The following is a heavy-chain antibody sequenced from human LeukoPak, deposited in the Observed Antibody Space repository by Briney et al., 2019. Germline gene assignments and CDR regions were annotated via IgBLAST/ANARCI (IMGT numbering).Heavy chain of an antibody. CDR3: ARIRGGPIDY. V-gene: IGHV3-23*01. Sequence: GGSLRLSCAASGFTFSGYAMSWVRQAPGKGLEWVSSISGSGAFTYYADSVKGRFTISRDTSKNSLYLQMNSLRAEDTAVFYCARIRGGPIDYWGQGTLVTVSS. CDR2: ISGSGAFT. CDR1: GFTFSGYA. D-gene: IGHD3-16*01. J-gene: IGHJ4*02.